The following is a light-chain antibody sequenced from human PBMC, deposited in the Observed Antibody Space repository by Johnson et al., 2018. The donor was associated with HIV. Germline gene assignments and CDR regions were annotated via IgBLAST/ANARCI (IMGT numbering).Light chain of an antibody. Sequence: QSVLTQPPSVSAAPGQKVTISCSGSSSNIGRNYVSWYQQLPGTAPKILIFDNNKRPSGIPDRFSASESGTSATLGITGLQTGDEADYYCGTWDSRLSAYVFGTGTKVTVL. CDR1: SSNIGRNY. CDR2: DNN. V-gene: IGLV1-51*01. CDR3: GTWDSRLSAYV. J-gene: IGLJ1*01.